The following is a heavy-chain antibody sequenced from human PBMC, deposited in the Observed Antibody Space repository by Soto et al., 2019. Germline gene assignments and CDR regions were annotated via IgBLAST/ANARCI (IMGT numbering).Heavy chain of an antibody. CDR2: ISYDGSNK. J-gene: IGHJ6*02. CDR1: GFTFSSYA. Sequence: PGGSLRLSCPASGFTFSSYAMHWVRQAPGKGLEWVAVISYDGSNKYYADSVKGRFTISRDNSKNTLYLQMNSLRAEDTAVYYCARDYSSSSNYYYGMDVWGQGTTVTVSS. V-gene: IGHV3-30-3*01. CDR3: ARDYSSSSNYYYGMDV. D-gene: IGHD6-6*01.